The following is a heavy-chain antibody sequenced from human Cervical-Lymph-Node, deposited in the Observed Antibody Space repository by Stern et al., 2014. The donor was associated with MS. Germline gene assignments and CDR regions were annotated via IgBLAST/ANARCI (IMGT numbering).Heavy chain of an antibody. V-gene: IGHV4-59*01. Sequence: QVQLQESVPGLVKPSESLSLLCSVSSGTIGNNYLRWIRQPPGKGLEWVGCLYHSRSTYYNPALKSRVTISLDTSKNQLSLRLSSVTAAATAVYYCARAGPFDYIGGNFRQRAFYFDSWGQGALVTVSS. D-gene: IGHD3-16*02. CDR1: SGTIGNNY. CDR3: ARAGPFDYIGGNFRQRAFYFDS. J-gene: IGHJ4*02. CDR2: LYHSRST.